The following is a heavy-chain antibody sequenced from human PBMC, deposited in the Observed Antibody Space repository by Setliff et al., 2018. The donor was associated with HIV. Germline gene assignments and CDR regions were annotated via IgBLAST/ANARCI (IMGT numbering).Heavy chain of an antibody. Sequence: GGSLRLSCAASGFRFSVYSMNWIRQAPGKGLEWISYMTSDEKTISYADSVKGRFTISRDNAGNSLYLQMNNLRAEDTALYFCARSVDGYFDYWGQGALVTV. CDR2: MTSDEKTI. V-gene: IGHV3-11*04. CDR3: ARSVDGYFDY. J-gene: IGHJ4*02. CDR1: GFRFSVYS. D-gene: IGHD5-12*01.